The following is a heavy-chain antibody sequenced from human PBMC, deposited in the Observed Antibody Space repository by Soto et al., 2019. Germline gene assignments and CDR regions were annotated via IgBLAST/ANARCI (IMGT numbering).Heavy chain of an antibody. CDR2: IYHSGST. V-gene: IGHV4-30-2*01. D-gene: IGHD3-16*01. CDR3: ARSGPNTRGWFDP. Sequence: QLQLQESGSGLVKPSQTLSLTCAVSGGSISSGGYSWSWIRQPPGKGLEWFGYIYHSGSTYYNPSLKSRVTISVDRSKNQFSLKLSSVTAADTAVYYCARSGPNTRGWFDPWGQGTLVTVSS. CDR1: GGSISSGGYS. J-gene: IGHJ5*02.